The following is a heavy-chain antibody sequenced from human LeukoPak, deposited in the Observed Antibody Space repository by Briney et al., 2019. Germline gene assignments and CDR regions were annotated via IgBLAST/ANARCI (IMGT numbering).Heavy chain of an antibody. J-gene: IGHJ2*01. D-gene: IGHD3-22*01. V-gene: IGHV3-15*01. CDR1: GFTFSNAW. CDR3: TTDFYYYDSSGYGPYWYFDL. Sequence: GGSLRLSCAASGFTFSNAWMSWVRQAPGKGLEWVGRIKSKTDGGTSDYAAPVRGRFTISRDDSKNTLYLQMNSLKTEDTAVYCCTTDFYYYDSSGYGPYWYFDLWGRGTLVTVSS. CDR2: IKSKTDGGTS.